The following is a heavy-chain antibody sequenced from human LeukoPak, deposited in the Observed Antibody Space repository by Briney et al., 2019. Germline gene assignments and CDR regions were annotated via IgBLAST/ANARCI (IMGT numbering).Heavy chain of an antibody. Sequence: ASVKVSCKASGYTFTGYYMHWVRQAPGQGLEWMGWINPNSGGTNYAQKFRGRVTMTRDTSISTVYMELSRLRSDDTAVYYCARDFWSGYSWFDPWGQGTLVTVSS. CDR2: INPNSGGT. V-gene: IGHV1-2*02. D-gene: IGHD3-3*01. CDR3: ARDFWSGYSWFDP. CDR1: GYTFTGYY. J-gene: IGHJ5*02.